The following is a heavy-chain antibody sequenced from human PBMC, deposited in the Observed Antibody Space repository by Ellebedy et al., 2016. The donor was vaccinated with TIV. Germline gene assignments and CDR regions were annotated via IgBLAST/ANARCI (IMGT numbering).Heavy chain of an antibody. V-gene: IGHV3-66*01. J-gene: IGHJ5*02. Sequence: PGGSLRLSCAASGFIVSSCFMSWVRQAPGKGLEWGSIIYTDGGTNYTDSVRDRFTISRDDSGNTLYLQMNGLRAEDTAVYYCARDPGGGGDYGDNWFDPWGQGTLVTVSS. CDR3: ARDPGGGGDYGDNWFDP. CDR1: GFIVSSCF. D-gene: IGHD3-16*01. CDR2: IYTDGGT.